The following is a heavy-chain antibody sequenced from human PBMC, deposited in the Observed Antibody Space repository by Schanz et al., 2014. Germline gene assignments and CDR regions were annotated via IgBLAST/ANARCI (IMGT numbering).Heavy chain of an antibody. CDR1: GGSISSGAYS. V-gene: IGHV4-30-4*07. J-gene: IGHJ6*02. CDR2: IYSSGST. CDR3: ARVVGGAEWLLYDDYYYNLDV. D-gene: IGHD3-3*01. Sequence: QVQLQESGPGLVKPSETLSLTCAVSGGSISSGAYSWSWIRQPPGKRPEWIGYIYSSGSTYYNPSLKSRVSMSIDTSKNQFSLKLTSMTAADTAVYYCARVVGGAEWLLYDDYYYNLDVWGQGTTVTVSS.